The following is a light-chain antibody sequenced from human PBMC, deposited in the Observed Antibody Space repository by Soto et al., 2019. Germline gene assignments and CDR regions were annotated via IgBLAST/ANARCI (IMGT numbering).Light chain of an antibody. Sequence: DTQMTQSPSSLSASVGDRVIITCRASQSISSYLNWYQQKPGKAPKHLIYAASSLQSGVPSRFSGSGSGTDFTLTISSLQPEDFATYYCQQSYSTAWTFGQGTKVEIK. CDR2: AAS. CDR1: QSISSY. V-gene: IGKV1-39*01. CDR3: QQSYSTAWT. J-gene: IGKJ1*01.